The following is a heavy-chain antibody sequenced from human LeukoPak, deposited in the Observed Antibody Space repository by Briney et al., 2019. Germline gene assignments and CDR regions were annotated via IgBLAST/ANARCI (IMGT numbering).Heavy chain of an antibody. J-gene: IGHJ4*02. D-gene: IGHD4-17*01. V-gene: IGHV4-39*01. Sequence: PSETLSLTCTVSGGTISSSRYYWGWHRQPQGQGLEWIVSIYYSGSTYYNPSLESRVTISVDTSKNQFSLKLSSVTAADTAVYYCARHRDYGDYGVPLDYWGQGTLVTVSA. CDR3: ARHRDYGDYGVPLDY. CDR1: GGTISSSRYY. CDR2: IYYSGST.